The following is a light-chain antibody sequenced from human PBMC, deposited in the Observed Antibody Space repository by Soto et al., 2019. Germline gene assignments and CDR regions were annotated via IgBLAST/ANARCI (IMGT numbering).Light chain of an antibody. Sequence: QSALTQPRSVSFSPGHSVTISCTGTSSDVGRYDYVSLYQQHPGKAPKLIIYDVSERPSGVPDRFSGSKFGNTASLTISGLQAEDEADYSCCSFAGSYTYVFGTGTKVTVL. V-gene: IGLV2-11*01. J-gene: IGLJ1*01. CDR3: CSFAGSYTYV. CDR2: DVS. CDR1: SSDVGRYDY.